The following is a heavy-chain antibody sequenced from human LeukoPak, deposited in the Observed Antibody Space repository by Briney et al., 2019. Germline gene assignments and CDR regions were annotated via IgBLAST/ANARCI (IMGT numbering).Heavy chain of an antibody. CDR1: GFTFDDYA. CDR2: ISWNSGSI. Sequence: PGGSLRLSCAASGFTFDDYAMHWVRQAPGKGLEWVSGISWNSGSIGYADSVKGRFTISRDNAKNSLYLQMNSLRAEDTALYYCAKVQEGGIAAAGTRGSLDVWGQGTTVTVSS. J-gene: IGHJ6*02. D-gene: IGHD6-13*01. CDR3: AKVQEGGIAAAGTRGSLDV. V-gene: IGHV3-9*01.